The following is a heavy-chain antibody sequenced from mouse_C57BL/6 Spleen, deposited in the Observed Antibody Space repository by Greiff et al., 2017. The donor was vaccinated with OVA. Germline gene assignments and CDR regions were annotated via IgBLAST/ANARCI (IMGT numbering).Heavy chain of an antibody. CDR1: GFTFSDFY. V-gene: IGHV7-1*01. Sequence: DVMLVESGGGLVQSGRSLRLSCATSGFTFSDFYMEWVRQAPGKGLEWIAASRNKANDYTTEYSASVKGRFIVSRDTSQSILYLQMNALRAEDTAIYYCARDGGYYAFDYWGQGTTLTVSS. D-gene: IGHD1-1*01. J-gene: IGHJ2*01. CDR3: ARDGGYYAFDY. CDR2: SRNKANDYTT.